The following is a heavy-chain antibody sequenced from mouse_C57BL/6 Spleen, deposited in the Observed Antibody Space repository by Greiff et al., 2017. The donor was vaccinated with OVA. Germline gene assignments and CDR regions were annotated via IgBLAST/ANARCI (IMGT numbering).Heavy chain of an antibody. CDR3: ARDHYGSIPYYFDY. Sequence: QVQLKQPGAELVKPGASVKLSCKASGYTFTSYWMHWVKQRPGQGLEWIGMIHPNSGSTNYNEKFKSKATLTVDKSSSTAYMQLSSLTSEDSAVYYCARDHYGSIPYYFDYWGQGTTLTVSS. D-gene: IGHD1-1*01. J-gene: IGHJ2*01. CDR1: GYTFTSYW. CDR2: IHPNSGST. V-gene: IGHV1-64*01.